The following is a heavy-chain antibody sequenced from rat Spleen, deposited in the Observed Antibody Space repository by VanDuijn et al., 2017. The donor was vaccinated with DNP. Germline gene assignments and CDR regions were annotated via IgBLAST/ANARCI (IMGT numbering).Heavy chain of an antibody. CDR3: TAALITGDY. V-gene: IGHV10-5*01. Sequence: VQVVESGGGLVQPKESLKISCAASGFTFSTAAMYWVRQAPGKGLEWVAHIRTKPKNYATSYADSVKGRFTISRDDSKSMVYLHMDNLKTEDTAMYYCTAALITGDYWGQGVMVTVSS. CDR1: GFTFSTAA. CDR2: IRTKPKNYAT. D-gene: IGHD1-10*01. J-gene: IGHJ2*01.